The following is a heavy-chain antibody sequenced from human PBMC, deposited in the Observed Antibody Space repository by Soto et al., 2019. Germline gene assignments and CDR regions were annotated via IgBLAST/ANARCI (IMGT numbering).Heavy chain of an antibody. CDR3: ARGEDVLLFDY. CDR2: ISAYNGNT. Sequence: ASVKVSCKASGYTFTSYGISWVRQAPGQGLEWMGRISAYNGNTIYAQKLQGRVTMTTDTSTSTAYMELRSLISDDTAVYYCARGEDVLLFDYWGQGTLVTVAS. V-gene: IGHV1-18*01. J-gene: IGHJ4*02. D-gene: IGHD3-10*01. CDR1: GYTFTSYG.